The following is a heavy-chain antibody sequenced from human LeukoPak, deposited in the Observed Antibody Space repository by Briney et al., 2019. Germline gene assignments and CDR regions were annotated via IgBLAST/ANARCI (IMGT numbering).Heavy chain of an antibody. D-gene: IGHD2-15*01. Sequence: PGGSLRLSCAASGFTFSSYWMHWVRQAPGEGLVWVSRMNSDGSSTSYADSVKGRFTISRDNAKNTLYLQMNSLRADDTAVYYCARDICSGVSCYTRAPHDYWGQGTLVTVSS. V-gene: IGHV3-74*01. CDR2: MNSDGSST. CDR3: ARDICSGVSCYTRAPHDY. J-gene: IGHJ4*02. CDR1: GFTFSSYW.